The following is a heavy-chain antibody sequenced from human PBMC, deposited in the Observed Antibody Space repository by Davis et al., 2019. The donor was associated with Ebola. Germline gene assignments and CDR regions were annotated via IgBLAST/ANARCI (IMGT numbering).Heavy chain of an antibody. CDR2: IDPSDSYT. D-gene: IGHD3-10*01. Sequence: KVSCKGSGYSFTSYWISWVRQMPGQGLEWMGRIDPSDSYTNYSPSFQGHVTISADKSTSTAYLQWSSLKPSDTAMYYCARSLLNYGQFDYWGQGTLVTVSS. J-gene: IGHJ4*02. CDR1: GYSFTSYW. CDR3: ARSLLNYGQFDY. V-gene: IGHV5-10-1*01.